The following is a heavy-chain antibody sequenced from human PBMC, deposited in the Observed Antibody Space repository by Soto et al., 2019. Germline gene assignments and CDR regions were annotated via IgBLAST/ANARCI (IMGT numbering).Heavy chain of an antibody. Sequence: GGSLRLSCAASGFTFSSYAMSWVRQAPGKGLEWVSAISGSGGSTYYADSVKGRFTISRDNSKNTLYLQMNSLRAEDTAVYYCEKCSWAFGDDPEYYFDSWGQGTLVTVSS. CDR2: ISGSGGST. D-gene: IGHD3-16*01. CDR1: GFTFSSYA. CDR3: EKCSWAFGDDPEYYFDS. J-gene: IGHJ4*02. V-gene: IGHV3-23*01.